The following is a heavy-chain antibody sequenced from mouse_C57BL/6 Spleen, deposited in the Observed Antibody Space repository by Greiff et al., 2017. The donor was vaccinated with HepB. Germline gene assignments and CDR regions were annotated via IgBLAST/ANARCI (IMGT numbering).Heavy chain of an antibody. Sequence: VQLQQSGAELVRPGASVKLSCTASGFNIKDDYMHWVKQRPEQGLEWIGWIDPENGDTEYASKFEGKATITADTSSNTAYLQLSSMTSEDTAVYCCTTSGTTVGGWGKGTTLTVAT. CDR2: IDPENGDT. D-gene: IGHD1-1*01. J-gene: IGHJ2*01. CDR3: TTSGTTVGG. CDR1: GFNIKDDY. V-gene: IGHV14-4*01.